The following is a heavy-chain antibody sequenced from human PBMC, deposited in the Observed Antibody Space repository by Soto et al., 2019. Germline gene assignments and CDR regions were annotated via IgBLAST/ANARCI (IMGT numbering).Heavy chain of an antibody. J-gene: IGHJ5*02. V-gene: IGHV1-8*01. CDR3: ARGELGYCTNGVCHNWFDP. Sequence: ASVKVSCKASGYTFPSCDINWVRQATGQGLEWMGWMNPNSGNTGYAQKFQGRVTMTRNTSISTAYMELSSLRSEDTAVYYCARGELGYCTNGVCHNWFDPWGQGTLVTVSS. CDR2: MNPNSGNT. CDR1: GYTFPSCD. D-gene: IGHD2-8*01.